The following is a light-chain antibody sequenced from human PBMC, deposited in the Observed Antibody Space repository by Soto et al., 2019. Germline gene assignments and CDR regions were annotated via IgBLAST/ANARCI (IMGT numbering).Light chain of an antibody. J-gene: IGLJ3*02. V-gene: IGLV1-47*01. Sequence: QPVLTQPPSASGTPGQRVTISCSGGSYNIGKNLVYWYQQRPGTAPKLLIFKSNARPPGVPDRFSGSNSGSSASLAISGLRSGEEADYSWAAGDDSLSAWVFGGGTKLTVL. CDR3: AAGDDSLSAWV. CDR2: KSN. CDR1: SYNIGKNL.